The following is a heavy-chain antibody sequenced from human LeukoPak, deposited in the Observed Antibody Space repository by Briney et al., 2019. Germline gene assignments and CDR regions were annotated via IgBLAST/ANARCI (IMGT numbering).Heavy chain of an antibody. CDR1: DFTFSNAW. V-gene: IGHV3-15*07. CDR2: IKSKTDGGTT. CDR3: TTSAYDFWSGYYPLDY. J-gene: IGHJ4*02. Sequence: GSLRLSCAASDFTFSNAWMNWVRQAPGKGLEWVGRIKSKTDGGTTDYAAPVKGRFTISRDDSKNTLYLQMNSLKTEDTAVYYCTTSAYDFWSGYYPLDYWGQGTLVTVSS. D-gene: IGHD3-3*01.